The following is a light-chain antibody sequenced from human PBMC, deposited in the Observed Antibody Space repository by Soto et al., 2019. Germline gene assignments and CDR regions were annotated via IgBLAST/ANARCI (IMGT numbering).Light chain of an antibody. CDR2: DDT. CDR3: GSWDSSLSAYV. V-gene: IGLV1-51*01. J-gene: IGLJ1*01. Sequence: QSVLTQPPSVSAAPGQKVTISCSGSSSNIGGNSVSWYQQLPGTAPKILIYDDTKRPSGIPDRFSGSKSGTSATLGITGFQTGDEADYYCGSWDSSLSAYVFGTGTKVTVL. CDR1: SSNIGGNS.